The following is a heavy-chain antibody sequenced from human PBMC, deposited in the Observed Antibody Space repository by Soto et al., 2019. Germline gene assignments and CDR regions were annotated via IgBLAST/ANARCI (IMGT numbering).Heavy chain of an antibody. J-gene: IGHJ3*02. CDR2: IGLYSDDT. Sequence: EVQLLESGGGLVQPGESLRVSCAASGFTFSSYAMTWVRQAPGKGLDWVSSIGLYSDDTYYADSVKGRFTVSRDNSKNTLYLQMHSLRAEDTAVYYCAKHDYGADKPYDIWGQGTMVTVSS. D-gene: IGHD4-17*01. CDR1: GFTFSSYA. CDR3: AKHDYGADKPYDI. V-gene: IGHV3-23*01.